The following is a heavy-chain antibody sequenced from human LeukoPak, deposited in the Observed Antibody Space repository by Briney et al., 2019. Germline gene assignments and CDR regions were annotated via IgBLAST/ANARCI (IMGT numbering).Heavy chain of an antibody. Sequence: AXVKVXXKASGYTFTSYYMHWVRQAPGQGLEWMGIINPSGGSTSYAQKFQGRVTMTRDTSTSTVYMELSSLRSEDTAVYYCARSTYDSSGYYLDIDYWGQGTLVTVSS. D-gene: IGHD3-22*01. CDR1: GYTFTSYY. CDR3: ARSTYDSSGYYLDIDY. J-gene: IGHJ4*02. CDR2: INPSGGST. V-gene: IGHV1-46*01.